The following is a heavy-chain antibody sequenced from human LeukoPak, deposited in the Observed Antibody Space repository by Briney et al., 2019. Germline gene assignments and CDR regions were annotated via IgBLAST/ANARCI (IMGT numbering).Heavy chain of an antibody. CDR2: ISSSSSYI. D-gene: IGHD6-19*01. CDR1: GFTFSSYS. Sequence: GGSLRLSCAASGFTFSSYSMNWVRQAPGKGLEWVSSISSSSSYIYYADSVRGRFTISRDNAKNSPYLQMNSLRAEDTAVYYCARDGYSSGWRYYYGMDVWGQGTTVTVSS. J-gene: IGHJ6*02. V-gene: IGHV3-21*01. CDR3: ARDGYSSGWRYYYGMDV.